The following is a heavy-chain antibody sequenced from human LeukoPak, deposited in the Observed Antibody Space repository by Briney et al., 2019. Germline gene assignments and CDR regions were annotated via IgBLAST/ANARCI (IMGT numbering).Heavy chain of an antibody. CDR2: ISGSDGGT. J-gene: IGHJ5*02. D-gene: IGHD3-10*01. V-gene: IGHV3-23*01. Sequence: PGGSLRLSCAASGFTFSSYAMSWVRQAPGKGLEWVSTISGSDGGTYYADSVKGRFTISRDNSKNTLYLQMNSLRAEDTAVYYCAKGSTMVRDKFDPWGQGTLVTVSS. CDR1: GFTFSSYA. CDR3: AKGSTMVRDKFDP.